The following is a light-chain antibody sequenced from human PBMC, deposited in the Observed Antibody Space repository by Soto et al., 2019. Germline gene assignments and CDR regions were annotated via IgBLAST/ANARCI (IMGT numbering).Light chain of an antibody. CDR1: SSDVGDYNY. J-gene: IGLJ3*02. CDR2: EVS. CDR3: SSYRSGSTPWV. V-gene: IGLV2-14*01. Sequence: QSALTQPASVSGSPGQSITISCTGTSSDVGDYNYVSWYQQRPGKAPKLMIYEVSNRPSGVSNRFSCSKSGNTASLTISGLQAEDEANYYCSSYRSGSTPWVFGGGTKLTVL.